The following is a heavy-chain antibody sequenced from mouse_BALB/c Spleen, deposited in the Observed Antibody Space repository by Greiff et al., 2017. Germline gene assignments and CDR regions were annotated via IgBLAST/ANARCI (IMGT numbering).Heavy chain of an antibody. CDR3: KNGNYEGWFAY. V-gene: IGHV14-4*02. D-gene: IGHD2-1*01. CDR1: GFNIQDYY. CDR2: IDPENGDT. Sequence: EVTLQQSGAELVRSGASVKLSCTASGFNIQDYYMHWVKQRPEQGLEWIGWIDPENGDTEYAPKFQGKATMTADTSSNTAYLQLSSLTSEDTAVYYCKNGNYEGWFAYWGQGTLVTVSA. J-gene: IGHJ3*01.